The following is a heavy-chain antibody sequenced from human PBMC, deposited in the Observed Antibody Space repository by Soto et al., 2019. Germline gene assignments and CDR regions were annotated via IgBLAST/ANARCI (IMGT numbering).Heavy chain of an antibody. V-gene: IGHV3-30*18. CDR3: AKVLVPKLRLTTGFDY. CDR1: GFTFSSYG. Sequence: HPGGSLRLSCAASGFTFSSYGMHWVRQAPGKGLEWVAVISYDGSNKYYADSVKGRFTISRDNSKNTLYLQMNSLRAEDTAVYYCAKVLVPKLRLTTGFDYWGQGTLVTVSS. J-gene: IGHJ4*02. CDR2: ISYDGSNK. D-gene: IGHD4-17*01.